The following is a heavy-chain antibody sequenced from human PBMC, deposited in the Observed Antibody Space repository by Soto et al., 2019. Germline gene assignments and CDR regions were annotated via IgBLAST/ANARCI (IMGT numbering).Heavy chain of an antibody. D-gene: IGHD6-13*01. Sequence: SETLSLTCTVSGGSISSYYWSWIRQPPGKGLEWIGYIYYSGSTNYNPSLKSRVTISVDTSKNQFSLKLSSVTAADTAVYYCARGGQQLVRFDPNWYFDLLGRGNLVTGS. J-gene: IGHJ2*01. CDR3: ARGGQQLVRFDPNWYFDL. CDR1: GGSISSYY. V-gene: IGHV4-59*12. CDR2: IYYSGST.